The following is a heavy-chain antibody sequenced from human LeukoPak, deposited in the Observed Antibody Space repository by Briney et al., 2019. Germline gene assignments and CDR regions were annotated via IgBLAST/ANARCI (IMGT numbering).Heavy chain of an antibody. CDR1: GLAFSAYK. D-gene: IGHD2-15*01. CDR2: ISTDGYTT. CDR3: VVGGSPGY. V-gene: IGHV3-74*01. J-gene: IGHJ4*02. Sequence: GGSLRLFCAASGLAFSAYKMHWVRQAPRKGLVWVSRISTDGYTTDYADFVQGRFTASRDNTKNTWSLEMNSLRAEDTAVYYCVVGGSPGYWGQGTLVTVSS.